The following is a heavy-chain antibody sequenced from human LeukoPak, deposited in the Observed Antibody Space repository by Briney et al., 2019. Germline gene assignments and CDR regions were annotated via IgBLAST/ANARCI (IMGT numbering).Heavy chain of an antibody. D-gene: IGHD6-13*01. Sequence: PGGSLRLSCAASGFTFSGYRMSWVRQAPGKGLEWVANIKQDGSEKYYVDSVKGRFTISRDNAKNSLYLQMNSLRADDTAVYYCARDRVWTVLYWGQGTLVTVSS. J-gene: IGHJ4*02. CDR2: IKQDGSEK. V-gene: IGHV3-7*01. CDR1: GFTFSGYR. CDR3: ARDRVWTVLY.